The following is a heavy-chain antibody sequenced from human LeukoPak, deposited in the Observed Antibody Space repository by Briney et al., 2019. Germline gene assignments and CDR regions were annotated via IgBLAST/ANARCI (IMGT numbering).Heavy chain of an antibody. D-gene: IGHD2-8*01. Sequence: SETLSLTCAVYGGSFSGYYWNWIRQPPGKGLEWIGEINHSGSTNYNPSLKSRVTMSEDTSKNQFSLKLSSVTAADTAVYYCARNSNIGLAYWGQGNLVTVSS. CDR2: INHSGST. V-gene: IGHV4-34*01. J-gene: IGHJ4*02. CDR3: ARNSNIGLAY. CDR1: GGSFSGYY.